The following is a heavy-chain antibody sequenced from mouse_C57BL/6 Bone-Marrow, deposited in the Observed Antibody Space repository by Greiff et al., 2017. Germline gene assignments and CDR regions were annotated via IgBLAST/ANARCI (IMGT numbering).Heavy chain of an antibody. D-gene: IGHD4-1*01. Sequence: EVQLQQSGPELVKPGASVKISCKASGYTFTDYYMNWVKQSHGKSLEWIGDINPNNGGTSYNQKFKGKATLTVGKSSSTAYMELRSLTSEDSAVYYCARWEVGFAYWGQGTLVTVSA. J-gene: IGHJ3*01. CDR3: ARWEVGFAY. V-gene: IGHV1-26*01. CDR1: GYTFTDYY. CDR2: INPNNGGT.